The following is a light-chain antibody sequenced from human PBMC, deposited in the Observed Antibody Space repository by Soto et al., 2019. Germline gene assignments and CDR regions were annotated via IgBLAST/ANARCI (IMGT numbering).Light chain of an antibody. J-gene: IGLJ3*02. Sequence: QSALTEPRSVSGSPGQSVTISCTGTSSDVGNYNYVSWYRPHPGKAPKLMIYDVAQRPSGVPDRFSGSKSGNTASLTISWLQAEDEADYYCCSYAGSYTWVFGGGTKLTVL. CDR1: SSDVGNYNY. CDR3: CSYAGSYTWV. CDR2: DVA. V-gene: IGLV2-11*01.